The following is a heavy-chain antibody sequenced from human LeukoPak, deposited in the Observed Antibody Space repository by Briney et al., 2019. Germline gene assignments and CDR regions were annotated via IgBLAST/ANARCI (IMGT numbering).Heavy chain of an antibody. CDR3: ARDADSSGWYKEGY. J-gene: IGHJ4*02. V-gene: IGHV1-18*01. CDR2: ISAYNGNT. CDR1: GYTFTSYG. D-gene: IGHD6-19*01. Sequence: ASVKVSCKASGYTFTSYGISWVRQAPGQGLKGLGGISAYNGNTNYAQKLQGRVTVTTDTSTSTAYMELRSLRSDDTAVYYCARDADSSGWYKEGYWGQGTLVTVSS.